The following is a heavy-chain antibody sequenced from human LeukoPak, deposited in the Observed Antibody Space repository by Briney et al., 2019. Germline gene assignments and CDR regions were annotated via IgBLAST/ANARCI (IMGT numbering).Heavy chain of an antibody. D-gene: IGHD4-11*01. CDR3: AREYSASEH. CDR2: IDPYTGNT. V-gene: IGHV1-2*02. CDR1: GYTFVGYY. J-gene: IGHJ1*01. Sequence: ASVKVSCKASGYTFVGYYLHWVRQAPGQGLEWMAWIDPYTGNTHYTQKFQGRITVTRDTSISTTYMELSWLTSDDTALYYCAREYSASEHWGQGTLVTVSS.